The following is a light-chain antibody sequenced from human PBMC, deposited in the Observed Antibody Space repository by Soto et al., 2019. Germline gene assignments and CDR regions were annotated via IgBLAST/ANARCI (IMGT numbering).Light chain of an antibody. V-gene: IGLV2-14*03. Sequence: QSVLTQPASVSGSPGQSITISCTGSSSDVGAYNHVSWYQQYPGKVPKLMIYDVSDRPSGVSNRFSGSKSGNTASLTISGLQAEDEADYYCAAWDDSLLCVVFGGGTKVTVL. J-gene: IGLJ2*01. CDR2: DVS. CDR3: AAWDDSLLCVV. CDR1: SSDVGAYNH.